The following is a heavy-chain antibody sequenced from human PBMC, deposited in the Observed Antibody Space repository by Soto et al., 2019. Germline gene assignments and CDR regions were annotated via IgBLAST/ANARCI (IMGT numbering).Heavy chain of an antibody. D-gene: IGHD3-9*01. Sequence: GGSLRLSCAASGFSFEDYTMHWVRQGPGKGPEWISLISWDGGITDYSDSVKGRFTISRDNAKISLYLQMNSLRVDDTAIYYCARGSADFTGYFPPPLDYWGQGTPVTVSS. CDR2: ISWDGGIT. CDR3: ARGSADFTGYFPPPLDY. CDR1: GFSFEDYT. J-gene: IGHJ4*02. V-gene: IGHV3-43*01.